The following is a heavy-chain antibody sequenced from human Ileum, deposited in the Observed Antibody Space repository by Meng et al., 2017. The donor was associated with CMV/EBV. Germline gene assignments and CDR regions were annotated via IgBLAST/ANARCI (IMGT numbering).Heavy chain of an antibody. V-gene: IGHV4-30-4*08. D-gene: IGHD6-13*01. Sequence: VLLQEPGPGLVKHSETLSLTCTVSGASISSGDYYWTWIRQPPGKGLEWIGYIYYTGATYYRPSLESRIVISSDTSKNHFSLTLTSVTAADTAVYFCARAKQAAENFDSWGQGTLVTVSS. CDR2: IYYTGAT. CDR1: GASISSGDYY. J-gene: IGHJ4*02. CDR3: ARAKQAAENFDS.